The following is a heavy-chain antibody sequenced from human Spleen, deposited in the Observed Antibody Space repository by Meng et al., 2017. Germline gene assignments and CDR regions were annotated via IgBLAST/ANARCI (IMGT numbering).Heavy chain of an antibody. D-gene: IGHD3-22*01. J-gene: IGHJ4*02. Sequence: SLKISCAASGFTFDDYAMHWVRQAPGKGLEWVSGISWNSGSIGYADSVKGRFTISRDNSKNTVFLQIHSLRAEDTAVYYCARSPIDKYDLSALPLDYWGQGTLVTVSS. V-gene: IGHV3-9*01. CDR2: ISWNSGSI. CDR3: ARSPIDKYDLSALPLDY. CDR1: GFTFDDYA.